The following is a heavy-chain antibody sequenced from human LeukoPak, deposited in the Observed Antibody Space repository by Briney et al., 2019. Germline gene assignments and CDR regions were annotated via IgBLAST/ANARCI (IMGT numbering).Heavy chain of an antibody. Sequence: GGSLRLYCAASGFTFSSYWMHWGRQAPGKGLVWVSRINSDGSSTSYADSVKGRFTISRDNAKNTLYLQMNSLRAEDTAVYYCARALSGYDLFDYWGQGTLVTVSS. D-gene: IGHD5-12*01. CDR1: GFTFSSYW. V-gene: IGHV3-74*01. CDR2: INSDGSST. J-gene: IGHJ4*02. CDR3: ARALSGYDLFDY.